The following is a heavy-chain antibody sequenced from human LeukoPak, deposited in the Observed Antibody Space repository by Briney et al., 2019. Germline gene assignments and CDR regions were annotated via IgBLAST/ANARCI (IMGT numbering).Heavy chain of an antibody. CDR3: VKDRYFYDSGSKAN. CDR1: GFPFDDYG. J-gene: IGHJ4*02. Sequence: PGGSLRLSCVASGFPFDDYGMFWVRQTPGKGLEWFSGISWNSGIIAYADSVKGRFTIFRDNAKNSLYLQMNSLRVEDTAVYYCVKDRYFYDSGSKANWGQGTLVIVSS. CDR2: ISWNSGII. V-gene: IGHV3-9*01. D-gene: IGHD3-22*01.